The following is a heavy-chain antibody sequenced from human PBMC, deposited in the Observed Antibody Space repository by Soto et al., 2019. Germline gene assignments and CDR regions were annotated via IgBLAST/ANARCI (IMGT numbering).Heavy chain of an antibody. D-gene: IGHD1-26*01. CDR1: GGSISSYY. Sequence: ETLSLTCTASGGSISSYYWSWIRQPPGKGLEWIGYIYYSGSTNYNPSLKSRVTISVDTSKNQFSLKLSSVTAADTAVYYRARRWGYYFDYWGQGTLVTVSS. V-gene: IGHV4-59*01. CDR2: IYYSGST. J-gene: IGHJ4*02. CDR3: ARRWGYYFDY.